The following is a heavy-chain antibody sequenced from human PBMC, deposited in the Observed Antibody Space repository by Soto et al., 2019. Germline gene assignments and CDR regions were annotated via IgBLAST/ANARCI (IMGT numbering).Heavy chain of an antibody. CDR3: ARELCSSTSCYYYYYGMDV. J-gene: IGHJ6*02. V-gene: IGHV1-69*08. CDR2: IIPILGIA. D-gene: IGHD2-2*01. Sequence: QVQLVQSGAEVKKPGSSVKVSCKASGGTFSSYTISWVRQAPGQGLEWMGRIIPILGIANYAQKFQGRVTITADKSPSTAYMELSSLRSEDTAVYYCARELCSSTSCYYYYYGMDVWGQGTTVTVSS. CDR1: GGTFSSYT.